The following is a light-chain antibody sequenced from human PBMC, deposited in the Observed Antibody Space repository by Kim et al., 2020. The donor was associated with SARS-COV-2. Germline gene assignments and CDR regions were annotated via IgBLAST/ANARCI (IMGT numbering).Light chain of an antibody. J-gene: IGLJ3*02. CDR3: AAWHDSLNGWV. CDR1: SSDIGSNT. Sequence: QSVLTQPPSASGTPGQRVTISCSGSSSDIGSNTVNWYQQVPGAAPKLLIYTNNQRPSGVPDRFSGSKSGTSASLAISGLQSEDEADYYCAAWHDSLNGWVFGGGTHLTVL. CDR2: TNN. V-gene: IGLV1-44*01.